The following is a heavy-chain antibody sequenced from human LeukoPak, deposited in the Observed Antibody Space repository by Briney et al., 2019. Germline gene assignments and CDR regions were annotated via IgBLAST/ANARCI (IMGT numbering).Heavy chain of an antibody. CDR2: IIPIFGTA. D-gene: IGHD3-9*01. V-gene: IGHV1-69*13. Sequence: ASVKVSCKASGGTFSSYAISWVRQAPGQGLEWMGGIIPIFGTATYAQKFQGRVTITADESTSTAYMELSSLRSEDTAVYYCARGGPPHPDILTGYYPDDYWGQGTLVTVSS. CDR3: ARGGPPHPDILTGYYPDDY. J-gene: IGHJ4*02. CDR1: GGTFSSYA.